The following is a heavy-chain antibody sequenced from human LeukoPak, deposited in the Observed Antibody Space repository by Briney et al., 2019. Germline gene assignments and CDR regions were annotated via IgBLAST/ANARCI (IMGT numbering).Heavy chain of an antibody. D-gene: IGHD5-18*01. CDR1: GVSISSYY. J-gene: IGHJ4*02. CDR2: IYYSGST. CDR3: ARDKRIRGYSYVFDY. V-gene: IGHV4-59*01. Sequence: SETLSLTCTVSGVSISSYYWSWIRQPPGKGLEWIGYIYYSGSTNYNPSLKSRVTISVDTSKNQFSLKLSSVTAADTAVYYCARDKRIRGYSYVFDYWGQGTLVTVSS.